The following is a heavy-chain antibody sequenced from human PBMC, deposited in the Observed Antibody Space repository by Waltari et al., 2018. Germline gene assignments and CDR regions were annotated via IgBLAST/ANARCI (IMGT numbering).Heavy chain of an antibody. Sequence: QVQLVQSGAEVGKPGASVKVSCKASGYTFRDYYLHWGRQAPGQELEWMGWINPYSGCTNYAQKFQGRVTMTRDSSISTVYMELSSLRYDDRAVYYCAREGAAIVIRYNYYMDVWGKGTTVTISS. D-gene: IGHD2-21*01. CDR2: INPYSGCT. CDR1: GYTFRDYY. J-gene: IGHJ6*03. V-gene: IGHV1-2*02. CDR3: AREGAAIVIRYNYYMDV.